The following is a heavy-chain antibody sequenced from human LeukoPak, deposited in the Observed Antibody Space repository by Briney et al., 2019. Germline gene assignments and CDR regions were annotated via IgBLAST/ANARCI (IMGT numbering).Heavy chain of an antibody. CDR2: ISYDGSNK. Sequence: GGSLRLSCAASGFTFSSYAMHWVRQAPGKGLEWVAVISYDGSNKYYADSVKGRFTISRDNSKNTLYLQMNSLRAEDTAVYYCAKDYSDSRVADVFFEYWGQGTLVTVSS. CDR3: AKDYSDSRVADVFFEY. V-gene: IGHV3-30*04. J-gene: IGHJ4*02. D-gene: IGHD2-15*01. CDR1: GFTFSSYA.